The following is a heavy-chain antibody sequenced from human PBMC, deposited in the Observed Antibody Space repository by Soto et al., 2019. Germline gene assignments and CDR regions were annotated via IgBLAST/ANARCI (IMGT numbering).Heavy chain of an antibody. J-gene: IGHJ4*02. CDR2: ISGSGGST. CDR1: GFSFTNAW. D-gene: IGHD3-22*01. Sequence: PGGSLRLSCAAPGFSFTNAWMNWVRQAPGKGLEWVSAISGSGGSTYYADSVKGRFTISRDNSKNTLYLQMNSLRAEDTAVYYCAKNPGYYYDSTGYHFDYWGQGTLVTVSS. V-gene: IGHV3-23*01. CDR3: AKNPGYYYDSTGYHFDY.